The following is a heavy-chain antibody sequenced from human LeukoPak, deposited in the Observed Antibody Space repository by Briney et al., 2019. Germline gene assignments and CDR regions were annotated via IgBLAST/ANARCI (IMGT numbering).Heavy chain of an antibody. D-gene: IGHD6-13*01. CDR2: IRYDGSNK. J-gene: IGHJ3*02. Sequence: GGSLRLSCAASGFTFSSYGMHWVRQAPGKGLEWVAFIRYDGSNKYYADSVKGRFTISRDNSKNTLYLQMNSLRAEDTAVYYCAKLLLYSSSWYIDAFDIWGQGTMVTVSS. CDR1: GFTFSSYG. CDR3: AKLLLYSSSWYIDAFDI. V-gene: IGHV3-30*02.